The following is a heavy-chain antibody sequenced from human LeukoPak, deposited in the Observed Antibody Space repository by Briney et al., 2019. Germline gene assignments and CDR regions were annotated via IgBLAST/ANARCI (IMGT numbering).Heavy chain of an antibody. CDR1: GGSISSYS. J-gene: IGHJ6*03. D-gene: IGHD1-7*01. Sequence: PSETLSLTCTVSGGSISSYSWSWIRQPAGKGLECIGHISPSGSTNYNPSLKSRVTMSVDTSKNQFSLKLSSVTAADTAVYYCARQELYYYYMDVWGKGTTVTVSS. V-gene: IGHV4-4*07. CDR3: ARQELYYYYMDV. CDR2: ISPSGST.